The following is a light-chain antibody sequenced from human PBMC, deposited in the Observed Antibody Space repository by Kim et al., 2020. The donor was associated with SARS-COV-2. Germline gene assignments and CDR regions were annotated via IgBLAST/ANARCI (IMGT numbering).Light chain of an antibody. CDR1: NLGNKY. Sequence: SYELTQPPSVSVSPGQTASITCSGDNLGNKYAYXYQQKPGQSPVLVIYRDDKRPSGIPERFSGSNSGNTATLTISGTQAMDEADFYGQAWDSSTVVFGGG. CDR2: RDD. J-gene: IGLJ2*01. V-gene: IGLV3-1*01. CDR3: QAWDSSTVV.